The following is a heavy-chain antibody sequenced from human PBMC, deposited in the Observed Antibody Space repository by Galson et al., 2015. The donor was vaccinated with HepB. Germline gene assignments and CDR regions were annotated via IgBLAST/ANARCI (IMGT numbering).Heavy chain of an antibody. CDR2: IKQDGSEK. V-gene: IGHV3-7*01. Sequence: SLRLSCAASGFTFSSYWMSWVRQAPGKGLEWVANIKQDGSEKYYVDSVKGRFTISRDNAKNTLYLQMNSLRAEDTAVYYCVRDRFGIAVAGTFDYWGQGTLVTVSS. CDR3: VRDRFGIAVAGTFDY. J-gene: IGHJ4*02. D-gene: IGHD6-19*01. CDR1: GFTFSSYW.